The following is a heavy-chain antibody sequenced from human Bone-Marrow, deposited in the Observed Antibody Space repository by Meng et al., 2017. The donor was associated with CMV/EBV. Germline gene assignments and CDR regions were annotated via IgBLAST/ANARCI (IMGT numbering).Heavy chain of an antibody. V-gene: IGHV3-21*04. CDR1: GFTFSSYS. CDR3: AKPPTMKIVPDTFHI. J-gene: IGHJ3*02. Sequence: GESLKISCAASGFTFSSYSMNWVRQAPGKGLEWVSSISSSSSCIYYADSVKGRFTISRDNAKNSLYLQMNSLRAEDTAIYYCAKPPTMKIVPDTFHIWGQGTMVTVPS. D-gene: IGHD3-22*01. CDR2: ISSSSSCI.